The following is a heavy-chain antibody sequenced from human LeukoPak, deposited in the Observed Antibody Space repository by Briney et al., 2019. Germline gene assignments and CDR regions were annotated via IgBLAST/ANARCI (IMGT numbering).Heavy chain of an antibody. J-gene: IGHJ5*02. CDR1: GGSTSSSSYY. D-gene: IGHD3-3*01. V-gene: IGHV4-39*07. Sequence: PETLSLTCTVSGGSTSSSSYYWGWIRQPPGKGLEWLGRIYYSGSTYYNPSLKSRATISVDTSKNQFSLKLNSVTAADTAVYCCAREYNDCLSGYYTPLNWFEPWGQGTLVTVSS. CDR3: AREYNDCLSGYYTPLNWFEP. CDR2: IYYSGST.